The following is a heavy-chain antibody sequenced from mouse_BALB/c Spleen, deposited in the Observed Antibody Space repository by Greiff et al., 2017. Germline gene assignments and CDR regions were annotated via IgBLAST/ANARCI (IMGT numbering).Heavy chain of an antibody. J-gene: IGHJ2*01. Sequence: EVQLVESGGGLVQPGGSRKLSCAASGFTFSSFGMHWVRQAPEKGLEWVAYISSGSSTIYYADTVKGRFTISRDNPKNTLSLQMTSLRSEDTAMYYCAREGLFDYWGQGTTLTVSS. D-gene: IGHD2-13*01. V-gene: IGHV5-17*02. CDR2: ISSGSSTI. CDR3: AREGLFDY. CDR1: GFTFSSFG.